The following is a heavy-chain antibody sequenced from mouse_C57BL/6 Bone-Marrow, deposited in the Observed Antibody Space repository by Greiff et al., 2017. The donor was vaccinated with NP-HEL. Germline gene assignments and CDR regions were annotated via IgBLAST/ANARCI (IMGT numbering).Heavy chain of an antibody. CDR3: ARAGLLLWYFDV. Sequence: EVKVVESEGGLVQPGSSMKLSCTASGFTFSDYYMAWVRQVPEKGLEWVANINYDGSSTYYLDSLKSRFIISRDNAKNILYLQMSSLKSEDTATYYCARAGLLLWYFDVWGTGTTVTVSS. CDR2: INYDGSST. CDR1: GFTFSDYY. J-gene: IGHJ1*03. V-gene: IGHV5-16*01. D-gene: IGHD2-3*01.